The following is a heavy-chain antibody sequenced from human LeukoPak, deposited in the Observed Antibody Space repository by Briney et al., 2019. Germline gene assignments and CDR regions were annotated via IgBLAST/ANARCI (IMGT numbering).Heavy chain of an antibody. V-gene: IGHV1-2*02. CDR1: GYTLTGYY. J-gene: IGHJ5*02. CDR2: INPNSGGT. Sequence: ASVKVSCKASGYTLTGYYMHWVRQAPGQGLEWMGWINPNSGGTNYAQKFQGRVTMTRDTSISTAYMELSRLRSDDTAVYYCARDPVQVVVPAAIGWFDPWGQGTLVTVSS. CDR3: ARDPVQVVVPAAIGWFDP. D-gene: IGHD2-2*01.